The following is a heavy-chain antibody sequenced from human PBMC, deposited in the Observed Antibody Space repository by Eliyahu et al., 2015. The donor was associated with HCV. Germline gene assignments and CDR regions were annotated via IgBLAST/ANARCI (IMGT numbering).Heavy chain of an antibody. CDR2: ISYDGNKK. V-gene: IGHV3-30*03. CDR3: VGSGSHINFDY. J-gene: IGHJ4*02. D-gene: IGHD3-10*01. CDR1: GPTFXTYG. Sequence: QVQLVESGGGVVQPGRSLXLSXAASGPTFXTYGMHWVRQAPGKGLEWVAVISYDGNKKYFADFVEGRFTISRDNSKNTLYLQMNNLRAEDTAMYYCVGSGSHINFDYWGQGTLVTVSA.